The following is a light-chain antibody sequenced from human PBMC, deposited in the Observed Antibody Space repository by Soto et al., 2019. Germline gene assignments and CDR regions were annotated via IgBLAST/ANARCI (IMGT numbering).Light chain of an antibody. CDR2: EGS. J-gene: IGLJ1*01. CDR1: SSDVGSYNL. Sequence: QSALTQPASVSGSPGQSITISCTGTSSDVGSYNLVSWYQQHPGKAPKLMIYEGSKRPSGVSNRFSGSESGNTASLTISGLQAEYDVDYYCCSYAGSRSYVFGTWTKVTLL. CDR3: CSYAGSRSYV. V-gene: IGLV2-23*01.